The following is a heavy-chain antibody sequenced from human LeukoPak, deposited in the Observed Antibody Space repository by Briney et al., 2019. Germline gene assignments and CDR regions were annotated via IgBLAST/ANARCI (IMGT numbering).Heavy chain of an antibody. D-gene: IGHD3-3*01. J-gene: IGHJ4*02. CDR1: GFTFSTYA. V-gene: IGHV3-30*07. CDR3: ARGGANCDLWSGYRY. CDR2: VSYDGSDE. Sequence: GGSLRLSCAASGFTFSTYAMDWVRQAPGKGLEWVAAVSYDGSDEYYADSVKGRFTISRDKSKNTLYLQMNSLRAEDTAVYHCARGGANCDLWSGYRYWGQGTLVTVSS.